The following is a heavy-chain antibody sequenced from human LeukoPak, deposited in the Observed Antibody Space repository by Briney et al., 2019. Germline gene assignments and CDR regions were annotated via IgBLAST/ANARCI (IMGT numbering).Heavy chain of an antibody. CDR3: ARVGYSSCIDY. Sequence: GGSLRLSCAASGFTFSSYALYWVRQAPGKGLEWVSAISGSGDSTYYADSVKGRFTISRDNSRNTLYLQMNSLRAEDTAEYYCARVGYSSCIDYWGQGTLVTVSS. J-gene: IGHJ4*02. D-gene: IGHD6-19*01. V-gene: IGHV3-23*01. CDR2: ISGSGDST. CDR1: GFTFSSYA.